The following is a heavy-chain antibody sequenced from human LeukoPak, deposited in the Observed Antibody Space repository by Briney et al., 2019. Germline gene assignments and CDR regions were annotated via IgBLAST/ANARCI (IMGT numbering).Heavy chain of an antibody. CDR3: ARGLKTSGRPRGSFDP. J-gene: IGHJ5*02. Sequence: GASVKVSCKASGGTFSSYAISWVRQATGQGLEWMGWMNPNSGNTGYAQKFQGRVTITRNTSISTAYMELSSLRSEDTAVYYCARGLKTSGRPRGSFDPWGQGTLVTVSS. V-gene: IGHV1-8*03. CDR1: GGTFSSYA. CDR2: MNPNSGNT. D-gene: IGHD1-26*01.